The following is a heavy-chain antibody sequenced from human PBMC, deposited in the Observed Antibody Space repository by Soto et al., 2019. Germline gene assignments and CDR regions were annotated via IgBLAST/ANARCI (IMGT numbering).Heavy chain of an antibody. V-gene: IGHV3-66*01. CDR2: IYSGGST. D-gene: IGHD2-2*01. J-gene: IGHJ6*03. CDR1: GFTVSSNY. CDR3: ARALGYCSSTSCLPLYYMDV. Sequence: GGSLRLSCAASGFTVSSNYMSWVRQAPGKGLEWVSVIYSGGSTYYADSVKGRFTISRDNSKNTLYLQMNSLRAEDTAVYYCARALGYCSSTSCLPLYYMDVWGKGTTVTVSS.